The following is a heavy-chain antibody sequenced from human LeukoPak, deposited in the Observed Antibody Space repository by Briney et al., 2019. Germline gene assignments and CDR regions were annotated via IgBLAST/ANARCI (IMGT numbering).Heavy chain of an antibody. J-gene: IGHJ4*02. CDR1: GFTFSSYG. V-gene: IGHV3-30*02. CDR2: IRYDGSNK. D-gene: IGHD2-2*01. Sequence: PGGSLRLSCAASGFTFSSYGMHWVRQAPGKGLEWVAFIRYDGSNKYYADSVKGRFTISRDNSKNTLYLQMNSLGAEDTAVYYCANGPRYQLPSGGYYFDYWGQGTLVTVSS. CDR3: ANGPRYQLPSGGYYFDY.